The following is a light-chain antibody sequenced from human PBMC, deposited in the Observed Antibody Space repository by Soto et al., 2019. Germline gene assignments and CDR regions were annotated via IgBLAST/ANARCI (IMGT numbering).Light chain of an antibody. CDR2: KAS. Sequence: DIQMTQSPSTLSASVGARVPITCRASQSISSWLAWYQQKPGKAPKLLIYKASSLESGVPSRFSGSGSGTEFTLTISSLQPDDFATYYCQQYNSYPWTFGQGTKVDI. J-gene: IGKJ1*01. V-gene: IGKV1-5*03. CDR3: QQYNSYPWT. CDR1: QSISSW.